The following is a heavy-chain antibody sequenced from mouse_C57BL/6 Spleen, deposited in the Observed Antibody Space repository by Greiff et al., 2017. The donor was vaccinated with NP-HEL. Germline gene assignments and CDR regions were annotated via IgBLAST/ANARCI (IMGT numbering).Heavy chain of an antibody. D-gene: IGHD1-1*01. V-gene: IGHV1-81*01. CDR3: APLLLRYLSWFAY. CDR2: IYPRSGNT. CDR1: GYTFTSYG. Sequence: QVQLQQSGAELARPGASVKLSCKASGYTFTSYGISWVKQRTGQGLEWIGEIYPRSGNTYYIEKFKGKATLTADKSSSTAYMELRSLTSEDSAVYFCAPLLLRYLSWFAYWGQGTLVTVSA. J-gene: IGHJ3*01.